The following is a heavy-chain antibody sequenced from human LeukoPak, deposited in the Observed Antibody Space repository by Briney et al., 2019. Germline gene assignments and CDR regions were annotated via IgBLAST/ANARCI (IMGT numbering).Heavy chain of an antibody. CDR2: IYYIGST. CDR3: ARLTYNWNSIDY. D-gene: IGHD1-7*01. V-gene: IGHV4-59*08. Sequence: SETLSLTCTVSGGSISSYYWSWIRQPPGKGLEWIGYIYYIGSTYYNPSLKSRVTISVDTSKNQFSLKLSSVTAADTAVYYCARLTYNWNSIDYWGQGTLVTVSS. J-gene: IGHJ4*02. CDR1: GGSISSYY.